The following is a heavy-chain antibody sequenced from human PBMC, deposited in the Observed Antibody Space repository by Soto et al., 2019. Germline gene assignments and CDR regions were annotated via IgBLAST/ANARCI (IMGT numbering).Heavy chain of an antibody. V-gene: IGHV3-21*01. D-gene: IGHD3-9*01. J-gene: IGHJ4*02. Sequence: VQLVESGGGLVKPGGSLRLSCAASGFTFSSYSMNWVRQAPGKGLEWVSSISSSSSYIYYADSVKGRFTISRDNAKSSLYLQMNSLRAEDTAVYYCARLAYYDILTGYPGAEDYWGQGALVTVSS. CDR3: ARLAYYDILTGYPGAEDY. CDR2: ISSSSSYI. CDR1: GFTFSSYS.